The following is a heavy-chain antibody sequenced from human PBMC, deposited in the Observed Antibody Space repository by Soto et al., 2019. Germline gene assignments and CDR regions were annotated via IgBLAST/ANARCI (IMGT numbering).Heavy chain of an antibody. J-gene: IGHJ5*02. CDR2: IYYSGST. Sequence: PSETLSLTCSVSGGSISRSSYFWGWIRQPPGKGLEWIGSIYYSGSTYYNPSLKSRVTVSVDTSKNQFSLELSSVTAADTAVYYCARHPSDFWFDPWGQGTLVTVSS. D-gene: IGHD2-21*02. CDR1: GGSISRSSYF. CDR3: ARHPSDFWFDP. V-gene: IGHV4-39*01.